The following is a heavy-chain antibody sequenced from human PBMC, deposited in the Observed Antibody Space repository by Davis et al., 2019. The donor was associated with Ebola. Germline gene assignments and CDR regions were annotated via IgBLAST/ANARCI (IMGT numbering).Heavy chain of an antibody. CDR1: GFTVSSNY. CDR3: AKNNWNDFIMLDY. D-gene: IGHD1-1*01. V-gene: IGHV3-53*01. CDR2: IYSGGST. Sequence: GESLKISCPASGFTVSSNYMSWVRQAPGKGLEWVSVIYSGGSTYYADSVKGRFTISRDNSKNTLYLQMNSLRAEDTAVYYCAKNNWNDFIMLDYWGREPWSPSPQ. J-gene: IGHJ4*02.